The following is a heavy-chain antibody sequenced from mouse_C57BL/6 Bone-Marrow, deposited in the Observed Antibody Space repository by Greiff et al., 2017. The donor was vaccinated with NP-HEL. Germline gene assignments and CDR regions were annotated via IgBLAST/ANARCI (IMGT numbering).Heavy chain of an antibody. CDR2: IWWDDDK. Sequence: QVTLKESGPGILQPSQTLSLTCSFSGFSLSTFGMGVGWIRQPSGKGLEWLAHIWWDDDKYYNPALKSRLTISKDTSKNQVFLKIANVDTADTATYYCALKAYYSNLHWYFDVWGTGTTVTVSS. CDR1: GFSLSTFGMG. CDR3: ALKAYYSNLHWYFDV. D-gene: IGHD2-5*01. J-gene: IGHJ1*03. V-gene: IGHV8-8*01.